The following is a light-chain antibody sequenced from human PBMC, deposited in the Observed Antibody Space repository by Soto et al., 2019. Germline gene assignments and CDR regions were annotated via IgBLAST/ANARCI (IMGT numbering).Light chain of an antibody. J-gene: IGLJ1*01. V-gene: IGLV2-11*01. Sequence: QSALAQPRSVSGSPGQSVTVSCIGTSSDVGDYNSVSWYQQHPGKAPKLMIYDVSKRPSGVPDRFSGSKSGNTASLTISGLQAEDEADYYCSLYTSENAYVFGTGTKV. CDR1: SSDVGDYNS. CDR2: DVS. CDR3: SLYTSENAYV.